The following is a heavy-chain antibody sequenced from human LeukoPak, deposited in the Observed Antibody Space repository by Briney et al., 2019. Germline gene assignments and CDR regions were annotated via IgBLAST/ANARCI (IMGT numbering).Heavy chain of an antibody. Sequence: GGSLRLSCAASGFTFSSFSMNWVRQAPGKGLEWVSYISSGSSTIYYADSVKGRFTISRDNAKNSLYLQMNSLRAEDTAVYYSARDYDFWSGYYTGIFDYWGQGTLVTVSS. V-gene: IGHV3-48*01. CDR2: ISSGSSTI. CDR3: ARDYDFWSGYYTGIFDY. J-gene: IGHJ4*02. D-gene: IGHD3-3*01. CDR1: GFTFSSFS.